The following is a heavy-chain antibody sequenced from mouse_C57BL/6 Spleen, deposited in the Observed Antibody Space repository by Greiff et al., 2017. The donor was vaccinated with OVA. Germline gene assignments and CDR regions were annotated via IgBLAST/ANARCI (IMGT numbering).Heavy chain of an antibody. CDR2: IDPSDSYT. Sequence: VQLQQPGAELVMPGASVKLSCKASGYTFTSYWMHWVKQRPGQGLEWIGEIDPSDSYTNYNQKFKGKSTLTVDKSSSTASMQLSSLTSEDSAVYYCARSGFAYWGQGTLVTVSA. CDR3: ARSGFAY. V-gene: IGHV1-69*01. J-gene: IGHJ3*01. CDR1: GYTFTSYW.